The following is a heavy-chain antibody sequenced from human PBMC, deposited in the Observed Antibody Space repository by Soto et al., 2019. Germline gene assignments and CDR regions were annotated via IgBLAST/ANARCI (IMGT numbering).Heavy chain of an antibody. Sequence: SETLSLTCVVSEYSINRGYYWAWIRQPPGKGLEWIGHAYYSGSTNYEPSLNSRVTISVDMSKNQVSLRLTSVTAADTAVYYCARGTDYTQIASYHYGLDVWAQGTSVPVSS. J-gene: IGHJ6*02. CDR1: EYSINRGYY. D-gene: IGHD4-4*01. V-gene: IGHV4-59*01. CDR2: AYYSGST. CDR3: ARGTDYTQIASYHYGLDV.